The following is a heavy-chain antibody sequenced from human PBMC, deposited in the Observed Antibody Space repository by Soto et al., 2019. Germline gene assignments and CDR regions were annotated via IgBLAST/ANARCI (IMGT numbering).Heavy chain of an antibody. CDR1: GFALSGFA. CDR3: ANVLG. V-gene: IGHV3-23*01. CDR2: SSGTDISA. J-gene: IGHJ4*02. Sequence: EVQLLESGGGLVQPGGSLSLSCAGSGFALSGFAMNWVRQAPGKGLEWVSASSGTDISAYYAESVRGRFTVSRDNSRNTVFLQMNRLRVEDTAVYYCANVLGWGQGTLVTVSS.